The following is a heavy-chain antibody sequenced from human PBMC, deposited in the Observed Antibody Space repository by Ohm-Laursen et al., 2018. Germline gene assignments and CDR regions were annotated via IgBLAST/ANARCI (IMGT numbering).Heavy chain of an antibody. Sequence: GSLRLSCAASGFIFGDYYMNWIRQAPGKGLEWVSYVDGSGTTIYYTDSVRGRFTISRDNAKNSLYLQMNSLRAEDTAVYYCARGQYSMGHWGQGTLVTVSS. CDR1: GFIFGDYY. CDR2: VDGSGTTI. CDR3: ARGQYSMGH. D-gene: IGHD5-12*01. V-gene: IGHV3-11*01. J-gene: IGHJ4*02.